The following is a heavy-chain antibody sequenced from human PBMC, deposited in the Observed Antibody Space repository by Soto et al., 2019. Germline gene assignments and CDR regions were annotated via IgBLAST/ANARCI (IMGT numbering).Heavy chain of an antibody. CDR3: AMPLDPRENDAFDI. D-gene: IGHD1-1*01. CDR2: IYYSGST. Sequence: PSETLSLTCTVSGGSISSYYWSWIRQPPGKGLEWIGYIYYSGSTNYNPSLKSRVTISVDTSKNQFSLKLSSVTAADTAVYYCAMPLDPRENDAFDIWGQGTMVTVSS. J-gene: IGHJ3*02. CDR1: GGSISSYY. V-gene: IGHV4-59*08.